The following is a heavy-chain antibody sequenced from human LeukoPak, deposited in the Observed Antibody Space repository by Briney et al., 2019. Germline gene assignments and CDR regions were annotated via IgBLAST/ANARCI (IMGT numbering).Heavy chain of an antibody. D-gene: IGHD2-8*02. CDR1: GFTVSSNY. Sequence: QSGGSLRLSCAASGFTVSSNYMSWVRQAPGKGLEWVSVFYAGDSTYYADSVKGRFTISRDNSKNTLYLQMNSLRAEDTAIYYCATYRQVLLPFESWGQGTLVTVSS. J-gene: IGHJ4*02. V-gene: IGHV3-53*01. CDR3: ATYRQVLLPFES. CDR2: FYAGDST.